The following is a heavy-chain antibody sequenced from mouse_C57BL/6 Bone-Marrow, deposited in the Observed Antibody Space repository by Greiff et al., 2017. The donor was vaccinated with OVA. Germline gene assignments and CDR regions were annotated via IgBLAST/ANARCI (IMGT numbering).Heavy chain of an antibody. J-gene: IGHJ3*01. CDR1: GYTFTDYE. CDR3: TTVTTTAWFAY. V-gene: IGHV1-15*01. Sequence: VQLQQSGAELVRPGASVTLSCKASGYTFTDYEMHWVKQTPVHGLEWIGAIDPETGGTAYNQKFKGKAILTADKSSSTAYMELRSLTSEDSAVYYCTTVTTTAWFAYWGQGTLVTVSA. CDR2: IDPETGGT. D-gene: IGHD2-5*01.